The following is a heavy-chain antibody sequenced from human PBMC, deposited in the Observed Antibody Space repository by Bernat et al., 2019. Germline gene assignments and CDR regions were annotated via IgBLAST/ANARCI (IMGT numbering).Heavy chain of an antibody. CDR1: GYTFTSYG. J-gene: IGHJ3*02. CDR3: ATNGVLRYFDWLSRLPGAFDI. Sequence: QVQLVQSGAEVKKPGASVKVSCKASGYTFTSYGISWVRQAPGQGLEWMGWISAYNGNTNYAQKLQGRVTMTTDTSTSTAYMELRSLRSDDTAVYYCATNGVLRYFDWLSRLPGAFDIWGQGTMVTVSS. D-gene: IGHD3-9*01. CDR2: ISAYNGNT. V-gene: IGHV1-18*01.